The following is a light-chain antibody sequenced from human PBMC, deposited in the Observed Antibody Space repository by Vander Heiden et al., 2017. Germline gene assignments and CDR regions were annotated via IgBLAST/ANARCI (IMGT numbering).Light chain of an antibody. CDR1: NIGSKS. J-gene: IGLJ1*01. V-gene: IGLV3-21*02. CDR3: QVWDSTTDHHV. CDR2: DDS. Sequence: SYVLTQPPSVSVAPGQTAQTTCGGKNIGSKSVHWYEQRTGRAPVLVVYDDSDRPSGIPERFSGSNSGNAATLTISRVEAGDEADYYCQVWDSTTDHHVFATGTKVTVL.